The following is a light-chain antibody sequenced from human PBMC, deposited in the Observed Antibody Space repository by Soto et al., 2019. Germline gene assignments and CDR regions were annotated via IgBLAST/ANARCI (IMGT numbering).Light chain of an antibody. CDR3: QVWDSSSDRDVV. CDR2: YDS. V-gene: IGLV3-21*04. Sequence: SYELTQPPSVSVAPGKTARITCGGNNIGSKSVHWYQQKPGQAPVLVIYYDSDRPSGIPERFSGSNSGNTATLTISRVEAGDEADYYCQVWDSSSDRDVVFGGRTKVTVL. J-gene: IGLJ2*01. CDR1: NIGSKS.